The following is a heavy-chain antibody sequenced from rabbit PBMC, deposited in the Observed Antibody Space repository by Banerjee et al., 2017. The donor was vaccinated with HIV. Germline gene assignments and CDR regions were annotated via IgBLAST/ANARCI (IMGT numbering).Heavy chain of an antibody. D-gene: IGHD1-1*01. Sequence: QSLEESGGDLVKPEGSLTLTCTASGFTISSSYYMCWVRQAPGKGLEWIACIYGGSSGSTDYASWAKGRFTISKTSSTTVTLQMTSLTVADTATYFCARLYAGSSGYLSLWGPGTLVTVS. CDR2: IYGGSSGST. V-gene: IGHV1S40*01. CDR1: GFTISSSYY. CDR3: ARLYAGSSGYLSL. J-gene: IGHJ4*01.